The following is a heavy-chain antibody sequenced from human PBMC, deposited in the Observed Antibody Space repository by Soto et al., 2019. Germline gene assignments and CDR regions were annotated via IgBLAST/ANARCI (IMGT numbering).Heavy chain of an antibody. J-gene: IGHJ3*02. Sequence: QVHLQESGPGLVKPSGTLSLTCAVSGGSISSSNWWSWVRQPPGKGLEWIGEIYHSGSTNYNPSLKSRVTISVDKSKNQYSLKLRSVTAADTAVYYCARARSIMITFGGVIVIHDAFDIWGQGTMVTVSS. D-gene: IGHD3-16*02. V-gene: IGHV4-4*02. CDR1: GGSISSSNW. CDR2: IYHSGST. CDR3: ARARSIMITFGGVIVIHDAFDI.